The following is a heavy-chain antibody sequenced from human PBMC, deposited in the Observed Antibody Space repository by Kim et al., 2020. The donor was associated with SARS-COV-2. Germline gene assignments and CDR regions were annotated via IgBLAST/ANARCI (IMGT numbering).Heavy chain of an antibody. D-gene: IGHD3-22*01. CDR2: INSDGSST. Sequence: GGSLRLSCAASGFTFSSYWMHWVRQAPGKGLVWVSRINSDGSSTSYADSVKGRFTISRDNAKNTLYLQMNSLRAEDTAVYYCARVRYYDSSGYLPYWYFDLWGRGTLVTVSS. CDR1: GFTFSSYW. J-gene: IGHJ2*01. CDR3: ARVRYYDSSGYLPYWYFDL. V-gene: IGHV3-74*01.